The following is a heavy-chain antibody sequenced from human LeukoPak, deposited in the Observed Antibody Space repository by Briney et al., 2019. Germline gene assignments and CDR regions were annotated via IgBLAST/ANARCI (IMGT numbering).Heavy chain of an antibody. D-gene: IGHD2-15*01. CDR1: GFTFSSYG. CDR3: AKDLYVAKSKSGPKVQWSNKPLAYYFDY. Sequence: GGSLRLSCAASGFTFSSYGMHWVREAPGKGLEWVAVISYDGSNKYYADSVKGRFTISRDNSKNTLYLQMNSLRAEDTAVYYCAKDLYVAKSKSGPKVQWSNKPLAYYFDYWGQGTLVTVSS. J-gene: IGHJ4*02. CDR2: ISYDGSNK. V-gene: IGHV3-30*18.